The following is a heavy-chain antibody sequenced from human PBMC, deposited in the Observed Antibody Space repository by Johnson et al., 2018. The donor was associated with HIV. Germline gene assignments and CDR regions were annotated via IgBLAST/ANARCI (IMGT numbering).Heavy chain of an antibody. V-gene: IGHV3-30*04. CDR3: ARVMQADAFDI. CDR2: ISYDGSNK. J-gene: IGHJ3*02. D-gene: IGHD2-8*01. CDR1: GFTFSSYA. Sequence: QVQLVESGGGVVQPGRSLRLSCAASGFTFSSYAMHWVRQAPGKGLEWVAVISYDGSNKYYVDSVKGRFTISRDNAKNSLYLQMNSLRAEDTAVYYCARVMQADAFDIWGQGTMVTVSS.